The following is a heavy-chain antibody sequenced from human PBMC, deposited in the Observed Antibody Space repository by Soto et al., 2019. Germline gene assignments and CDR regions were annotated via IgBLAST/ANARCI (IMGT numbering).Heavy chain of an antibody. Sequence: ASVKVSCKASGYTFTSYGISWVRQAPGQGLEWMGRISAYNGNTNYAQKLQGRVTMTTDTSTSTAYMELRSLRSDDTAVYYCARVKGSSSWYGEAYYGMDVWGQGTTVTVSS. D-gene: IGHD6-13*01. J-gene: IGHJ6*02. CDR2: ISAYNGNT. CDR3: ARVKGSSSWYGEAYYGMDV. V-gene: IGHV1-18*01. CDR1: GYTFTSYG.